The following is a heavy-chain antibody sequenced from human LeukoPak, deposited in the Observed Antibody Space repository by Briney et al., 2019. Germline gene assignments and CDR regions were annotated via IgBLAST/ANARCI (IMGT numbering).Heavy chain of an antibody. V-gene: IGHV1-18*01. CDR2: ISAYNGNT. Sequence: GASVKVSCKASGYTFTSYGISWVRQAPGQGLEWMGWISAYNGNTNYAQKLQGRVTMTTDTSTSTAYMELSSLRSEDTAVYYCASSDSGYSYGLNTDYWGQGTLVTVSS. CDR3: ASSDSGYSYGLNTDY. D-gene: IGHD5-18*01. CDR1: GYTFTSYG. J-gene: IGHJ4*02.